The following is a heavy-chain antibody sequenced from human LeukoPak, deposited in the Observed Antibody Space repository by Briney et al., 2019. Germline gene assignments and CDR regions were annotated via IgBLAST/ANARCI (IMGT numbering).Heavy chain of an antibody. CDR2: INTDGSTT. Sequence: PGGSLRLSCAASGFTISSYWMHWVRQAPGKGLVWVSRINTDGSTTIYADSVKGRFTISRDNAKNTLYLQMNSLRAEDTAVYYCARSSTGFDYWGQGTLVTVSS. CDR1: GFTISSYW. CDR3: ARSSTGFDY. V-gene: IGHV3-74*01. J-gene: IGHJ4*02.